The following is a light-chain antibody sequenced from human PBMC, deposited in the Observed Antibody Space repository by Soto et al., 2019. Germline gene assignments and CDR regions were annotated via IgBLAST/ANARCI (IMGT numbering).Light chain of an antibody. J-gene: IGKJ1*01. Sequence: DIVMTQAPDSLAVSLGERATINCKSSQSVLYSSNNKNSLAWYQQRPGQPPKLLIYWASTRESGVPDRFTGSGSGTEFTLTTSSLQADDVAVYYCQQYYRGCTFGQGTRVDIK. CDR3: QQYYRGCT. CDR2: WAS. V-gene: IGKV4-1*01. CDR1: QSVLYSSNNKNS.